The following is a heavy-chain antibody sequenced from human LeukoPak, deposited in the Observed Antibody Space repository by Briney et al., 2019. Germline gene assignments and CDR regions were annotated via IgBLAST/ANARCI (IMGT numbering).Heavy chain of an antibody. CDR1: GFTFDDYA. D-gene: IGHD3-22*01. CDR2: ISWNSGSI. J-gene: IGHJ4*02. CDR3: AKAMYYYDSSGHSPFDY. Sequence: GGSLRLSCAASGFTFDDYAMHWVRQAPGKGLEWVSGISWNSGSIGYADSVKGRFTISRDNAKNSLYLQMNSLRAEDTALYYCAKAMYYYDSSGHSPFDYWGQGTLVTVSS. V-gene: IGHV3-9*01.